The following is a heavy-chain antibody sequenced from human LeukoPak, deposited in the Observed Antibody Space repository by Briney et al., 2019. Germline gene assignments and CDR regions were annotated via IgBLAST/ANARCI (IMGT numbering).Heavy chain of an antibody. Sequence: SGTLSLTCAVYGGSFSGYYWSWIRQPPGKGLEWIGEINHSGSTNYNPSLKSRVTISVDTSKNQFSLKLSSVTAADTAVYYCARAQYYDYVWGSYRTPFDYWGQGTLVTVSS. D-gene: IGHD3-16*02. CDR3: ARAQYYDYVWGSYRTPFDY. V-gene: IGHV4-34*01. CDR1: GGSFSGYY. J-gene: IGHJ4*02. CDR2: INHSGST.